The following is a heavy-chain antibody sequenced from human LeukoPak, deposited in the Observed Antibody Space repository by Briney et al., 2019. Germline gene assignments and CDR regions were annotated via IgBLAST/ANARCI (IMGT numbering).Heavy chain of an antibody. CDR3: ASRYCSSTSCSSNWFDP. CDR2: IIPIFGTA. V-gene: IGHV1-69*05. CDR1: GGTFSSYA. D-gene: IGHD2-2*01. J-gene: IGHJ5*02. Sequence: SVKVSCKASGGTFSSYAISWVRQAPGQGLEWMGRIIPIFGTAHYAQKFQGRVTITTDESTSTAYMELSSLRSEDTAVYYCASRYCSSTSCSSNWFDPWGQGTLVTVSS.